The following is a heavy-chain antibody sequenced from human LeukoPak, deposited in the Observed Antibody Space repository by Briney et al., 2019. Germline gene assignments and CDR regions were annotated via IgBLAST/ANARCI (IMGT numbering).Heavy chain of an antibody. CDR2: IKQDGSEK. CDR3: ARDDNWNYEDY. D-gene: IGHD1-7*01. Sequence: PGGSLRLSCAASGFTFSTYWMSWVRQAPGKGLEWVANIKQDGSEKYYVDSVKGRFTISRDDAKNSLYLQMNSLRAEDTAVYYCARDDNWNYEDYWGQGTLVTVSS. V-gene: IGHV3-7*01. J-gene: IGHJ4*02. CDR1: GFTFSTYW.